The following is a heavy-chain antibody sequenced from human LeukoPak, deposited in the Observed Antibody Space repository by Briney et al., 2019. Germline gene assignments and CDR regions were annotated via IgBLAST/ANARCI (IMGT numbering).Heavy chain of an antibody. CDR1: GFTFSRYW. D-gene: IGHD2-2*01. J-gene: IGHJ4*02. V-gene: IGHV3-7*01. CDR2: IKEDGSEK. CDR3: VSCGTTTCIIRFDH. Sequence: GGSLRLSCAASGFTFSRYWMNWVRQAPGEGLEWVASIKEDGSEKPYVDSVKGRFTISRDNAKNSLYLQMNSLRAEDTAVYYCVSCGTTTCIIRFDHWGQGTLVTVSS.